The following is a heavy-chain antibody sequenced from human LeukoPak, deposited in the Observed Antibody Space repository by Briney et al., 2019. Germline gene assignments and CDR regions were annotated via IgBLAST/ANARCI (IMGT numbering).Heavy chain of an antibody. CDR1: GGSISSYY. CDR2: IYTSGGT. Sequence: PETLSLTCTVSGGSISSYYWSWIRQPAGKGLEWIGRIYTSGGTNYNPSLKSRVTMSVDTSKNQFSLKLSSVTAADTAVYYCVGTAARNYYYGMDVWGQGTTVTVSS. D-gene: IGHD2-2*01. V-gene: IGHV4-4*07. J-gene: IGHJ6*02. CDR3: VGTAARNYYYGMDV.